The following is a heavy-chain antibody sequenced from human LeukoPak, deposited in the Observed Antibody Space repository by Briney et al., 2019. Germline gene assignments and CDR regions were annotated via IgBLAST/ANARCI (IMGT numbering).Heavy chain of an antibody. CDR1: GFTVSSYS. Sequence: GGSLRLSCAASGFTVSSYSMNWVRQAPGRGLEWGSSISSSSYIYYADSVKGRFTISRDNAKNSLYLQMNSLRAEDTAVYYCARLYYYDSSGYKDYFDYWGQGTLVTVSS. J-gene: IGHJ4*02. CDR2: ISSSSYI. D-gene: IGHD3-22*01. V-gene: IGHV3-21*01. CDR3: ARLYYYDSSGYKDYFDY.